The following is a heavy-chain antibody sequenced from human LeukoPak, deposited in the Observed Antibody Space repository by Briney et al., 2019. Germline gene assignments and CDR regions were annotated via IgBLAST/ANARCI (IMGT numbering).Heavy chain of an antibody. D-gene: IGHD3-22*01. V-gene: IGHV3-30*18. CDR3: AKSYYYDSSGYYPCGY. CDR2: ISYDGSNK. J-gene: IGHJ4*02. Sequence: PGRSLRLSCAASGFTFSSYGMHWVRQAPGKGLEWVAVISYDGSNKYYADSVKGRFTISRDNSKNTLYLQMNSLRAEDTAVYYCAKSYYYDSSGYYPCGYWGQGTLVTVSS. CDR1: GFTFSSYG.